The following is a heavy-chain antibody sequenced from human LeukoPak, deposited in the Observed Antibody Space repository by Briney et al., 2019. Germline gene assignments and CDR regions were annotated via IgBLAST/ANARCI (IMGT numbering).Heavy chain of an antibody. CDR2: IYYSGST. D-gene: IGHD2-15*01. CDR3: ARDSLCSGGSCYYWYFDL. CDR1: GGSISSYY. V-gene: IGHV4-59*12. J-gene: IGHJ2*01. Sequence: SETLSLTCTVSGGSISSYYWSWIRQPPGKGLEWIGYIYYSGSTNYNPSLKSRVTMSVDTSKNQFSLKLSSVTAADTAVYYCARDSLCSGGSCYYWYFDLWGRGTLVTVSS.